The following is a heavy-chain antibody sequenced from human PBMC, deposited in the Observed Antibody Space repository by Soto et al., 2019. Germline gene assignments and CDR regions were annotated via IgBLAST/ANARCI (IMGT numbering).Heavy chain of an antibody. J-gene: IGHJ4*02. Sequence: GGSLRLSCAASGFTFRNYGMNWVRQAPGKGLEWVSYIGIGSSTKYYADSVKGRFTISRDNSKNTLYLQMNSLRAEDTAVYYCARFGDGYNYYFDYWGQGTLVTVSS. CDR1: GFTFRNYG. CDR2: IGIGSSTK. V-gene: IGHV3-48*01. CDR3: ARFGDGYNYYFDY. D-gene: IGHD5-12*01.